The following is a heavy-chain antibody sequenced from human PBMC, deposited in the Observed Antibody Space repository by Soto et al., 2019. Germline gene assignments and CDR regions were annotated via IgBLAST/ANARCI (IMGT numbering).Heavy chain of an antibody. Sequence: ASSVKVSCKASGFTFTSSAVQWVRQARGQRLEWIGWIVVGSGNTNYAQKFQERVAITRDMSTSTAYMELSSLRSEDTAVYYCAAGPSSDSSGYYIDAFDIWGQGTMVTVSS. D-gene: IGHD3-22*01. CDR3: AAGPSSDSSGYYIDAFDI. CDR2: IVVGSGNT. J-gene: IGHJ3*02. V-gene: IGHV1-58*01. CDR1: GFTFTSSA.